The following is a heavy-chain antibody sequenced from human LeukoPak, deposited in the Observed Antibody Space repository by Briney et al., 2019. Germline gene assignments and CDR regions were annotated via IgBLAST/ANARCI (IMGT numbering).Heavy chain of an antibody. Sequence: PGGSLRLSRAASGFTFNTYGMHWVRQAPGKGLEWVAFIRYDGSTKYHADSVKGRFTISRDNSKNTLYLQMNSLRGEDTAVYYCAKGHPAVNYYFYMDVWGKGTTVTVSS. J-gene: IGHJ6*03. V-gene: IGHV3-30*02. CDR3: AKGHPAVNYYFYMDV. CDR1: GFTFNTYG. D-gene: IGHD2-2*01. CDR2: IRYDGSTK.